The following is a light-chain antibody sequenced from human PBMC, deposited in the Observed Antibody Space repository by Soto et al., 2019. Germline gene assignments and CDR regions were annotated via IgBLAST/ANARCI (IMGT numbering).Light chain of an antibody. CDR1: SSDVGGYNY. CDR3: SSYTSSNTLV. CDR2: DVS. V-gene: IGLV2-14*01. J-gene: IGLJ1*01. Sequence: QSVLTQPASVSGSPGQSITISCTGTSSDVGGYNYVSWYQQDPGKAPKLMIYDVSNRPSGVSSRFSASKSGDTASLTISGLQAEDEADYYCSSYTSSNTLVFGTGTKLTVL.